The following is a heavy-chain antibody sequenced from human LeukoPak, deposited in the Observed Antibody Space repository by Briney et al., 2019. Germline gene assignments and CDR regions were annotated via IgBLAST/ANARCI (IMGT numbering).Heavy chain of an antibody. CDR2: IYYSGST. J-gene: IGHJ1*01. CDR3: ARREAQDPDDDYYDSSGYPSQYFQH. Sequence: PSETLSLTCTVSGGSISSSSYYRGWIRQPPGKGLEWIGSIYYSGSTYYNPSLKSRVTISVDTSKNQFSLKLSSVTAADTAVYYCARREAQDPDDDYYDSSGYPSQYFQHWGQGTLVTVSS. D-gene: IGHD3-22*01. CDR1: GGSISSSSYY. V-gene: IGHV4-39*01.